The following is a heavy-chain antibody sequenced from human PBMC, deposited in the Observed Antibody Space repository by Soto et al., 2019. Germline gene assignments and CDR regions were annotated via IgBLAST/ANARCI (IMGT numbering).Heavy chain of an antibody. CDR3: AGAAVTTGGYYYYGMDV. D-gene: IGHD4-17*01. CDR2: ISSSGSII. CDR1: GFPFSDCY. J-gene: IGHJ6*02. V-gene: IGHV3-11*01. Sequence: QVQLVESGGGLVKPGGSLRLSCAASGFPFSDCYMSWIRQAPGKGLEWLSYISSSGSIISYADSVKGRFTISRDNAKNSLYLQMNSLSAEATAVYYWAGAAVTTGGYYYYGMDVWGQGATVTVSS.